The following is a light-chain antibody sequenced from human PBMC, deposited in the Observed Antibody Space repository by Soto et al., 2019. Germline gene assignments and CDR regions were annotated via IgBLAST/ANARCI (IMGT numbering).Light chain of an antibody. CDR1: QSVSSN. J-gene: IGKJ3*01. V-gene: IGKV3-15*01. CDR3: QQYKNWPPA. Sequence: EIGMTQSPATLSVSPGERATLACRASQSVSSNLALHQQKTGQAPRLLIYGASTRATGNPARFSGSGSGTEFTLTIRSLQSEDFAVYSCQQYKNWPPALGPGTKVDIK. CDR2: GAS.